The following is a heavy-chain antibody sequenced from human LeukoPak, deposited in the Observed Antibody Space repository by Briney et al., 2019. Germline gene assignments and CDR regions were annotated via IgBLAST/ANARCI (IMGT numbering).Heavy chain of an antibody. CDR1: GYIFTDYY. V-gene: IGHV1-2*02. CDR3: ARVWSTSLSGYNWFDP. J-gene: IGHJ5*02. D-gene: IGHD3-10*01. CDR2: INPNSGGT. Sequence: ASVKVSCKASGYIFTDYYMYWVRQAPGQGLEWMGWINPNSGGTKYAQKFQGRVTMTRDTSTTTAYMELSSLRSDDTAVYYCARVWSTSLSGYNWFDPWGQGILVTVSS.